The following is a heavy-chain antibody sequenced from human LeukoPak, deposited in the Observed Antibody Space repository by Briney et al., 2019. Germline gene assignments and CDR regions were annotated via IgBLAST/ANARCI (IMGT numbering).Heavy chain of an antibody. J-gene: IGHJ4*02. D-gene: IGHD6-19*01. V-gene: IGHV4-61*01. Sequence: SETLSLTCSVSGGSVSSGISYWSWIRQPPGEGLEWIAYISDSGGSDYNPSLRGRVTISLDTSKNQFSLRLTSVTAADTAVYYCARGRSGCFDYWGQGTLVTVSS. CDR2: ISDSGGS. CDR3: ARGRSGCFDY. CDR1: GGSVSSGISY.